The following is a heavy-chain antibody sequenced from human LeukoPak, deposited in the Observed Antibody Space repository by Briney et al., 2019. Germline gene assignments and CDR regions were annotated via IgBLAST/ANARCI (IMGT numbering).Heavy chain of an antibody. D-gene: IGHD3-22*01. Sequence: GGSLRLSCAASGFTFSSYAMSWVRQAPGKGLEWVSAIRGSGGSTYYADSVKGRFTISRDNSKNTLYLQLNSLRAEDTAVYYCAKTSNYYDTSGYYPLPPDYWGQGTLVTVSS. CDR1: GFTFSSYA. J-gene: IGHJ4*02. CDR3: AKTSNYYDTSGYYPLPPDY. V-gene: IGHV3-23*01. CDR2: IRGSGGST.